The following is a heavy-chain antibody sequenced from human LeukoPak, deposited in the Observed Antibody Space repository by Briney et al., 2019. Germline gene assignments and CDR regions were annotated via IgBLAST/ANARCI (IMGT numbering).Heavy chain of an antibody. CDR1: GFTFSSYA. V-gene: IGHV3-21*01. Sequence: PGGSLRLSCAASGFTFSSYAMSWVRQAPGKGLEWVSSISSSSSYIYYADSVKGRFTISRGNAKNSLYLQMNSLRAEDTAVYYCARAIPADFWSGYYPIDYWGQGTLVTVSS. CDR3: ARAIPADFWSGYYPIDY. CDR2: ISSSSSYI. D-gene: IGHD3-3*01. J-gene: IGHJ4*02.